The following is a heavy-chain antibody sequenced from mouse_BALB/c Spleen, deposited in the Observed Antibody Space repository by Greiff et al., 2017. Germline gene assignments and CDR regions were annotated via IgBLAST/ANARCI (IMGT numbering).Heavy chain of an antibody. CDR2: INPSNGRT. CDR1: GYTFTSYW. D-gene: IGHD4-1*01. Sequence: QVQLQQPGAELVKPGASVKLSCKASGYTFTSYWMHWVKQRPGQGLEWIGEINPSNGRTNYNEKFKSKATLTVDKSSSTAYMQLSSLTSEDSAVYYCAREGNENWDWYFDVWGAGTTVTVSS. V-gene: IGHV1S81*02. J-gene: IGHJ1*01. CDR3: AREGNENWDWYFDV.